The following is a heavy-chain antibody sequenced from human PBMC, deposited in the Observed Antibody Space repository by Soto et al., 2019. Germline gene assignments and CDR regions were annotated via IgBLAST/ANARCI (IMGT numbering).Heavy chain of an antibody. D-gene: IGHD1-26*01. Sequence: GGSLRLSCAASGFTVSSNHMNWVRQAPGKGLEWVSVFYSGGSTYYSDSVKGRLTIIRNNSKNTLYFQTNSLRSDDTAVYYCSTEWAGGNPFDYWGQGTLVTVSS. J-gene: IGHJ4*02. CDR2: FYSGGST. CDR3: STEWAGGNPFDY. V-gene: IGHV3-53*01. CDR1: GFTVSSNH.